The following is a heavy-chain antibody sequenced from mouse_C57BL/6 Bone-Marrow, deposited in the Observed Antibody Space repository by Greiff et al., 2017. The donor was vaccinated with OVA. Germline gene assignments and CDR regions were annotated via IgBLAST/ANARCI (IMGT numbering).Heavy chain of an antibody. Sequence: QVHVMQSGPELVKPGASVKISCKASGYAFSSSWMYWVQQRPGKGLEWIGRIHPGDGDTNYNGKVKGKATMTADKSSSTVYMQRSSLTSEDSAVYFCARGEIFYYYGTPFAYWGQGTLVTVSA. CDR3: ARGEIFYYYGTPFAY. CDR1: GYAFSSSW. J-gene: IGHJ3*01. V-gene: IGHV1-82*01. D-gene: IGHD1-1*01. CDR2: IHPGDGDT.